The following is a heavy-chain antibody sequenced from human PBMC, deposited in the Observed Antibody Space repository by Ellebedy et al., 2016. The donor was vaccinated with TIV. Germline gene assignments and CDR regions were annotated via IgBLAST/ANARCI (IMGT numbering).Heavy chain of an antibody. J-gene: IGHJ4*02. D-gene: IGHD5-18*01. V-gene: IGHV4-30-4*08. CDR3: ARAVDTAIVINY. CDR1: GDSISDGGYY. Sequence: SETLSLTCSVSGDSISDGGYYWGWIRQPPGKALEWIGHIYYSGTTYYNPSLKSRVTISLDTSKNQFSLKLSSVTAADSAVYYCARAVDTAIVINYWGQGTLVIVSS. CDR2: IYYSGTT.